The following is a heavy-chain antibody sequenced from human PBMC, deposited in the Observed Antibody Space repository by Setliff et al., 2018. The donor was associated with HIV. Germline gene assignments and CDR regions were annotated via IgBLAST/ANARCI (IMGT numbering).Heavy chain of an antibody. CDR2: INHSGST. CDR3: ARARRAGSGPKYFQH. CDR1: GGSFNGYY. V-gene: IGHV4-34*01. J-gene: IGHJ1*01. D-gene: IGHD2-15*01. Sequence: SETLSLTCAVEGGSFNGYYWSWIRQPPGKGLEWMGEINHSGSTNKNTSLKSRVTMSVDKSKDQFSLWLSSVTSADTAVYYCARARRAGSGPKYFQHWGQGTLVTVSS.